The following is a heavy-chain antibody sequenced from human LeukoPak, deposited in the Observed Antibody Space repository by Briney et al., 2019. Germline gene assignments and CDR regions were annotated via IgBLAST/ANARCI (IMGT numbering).Heavy chain of an antibody. V-gene: IGHV3-23*01. Sequence: GGSLRLSCAASGFTFSSYATSWVRQAPGKGLEWVSAISGSGGSTYYADSVKGRFTISRDNSKNTLYLQMNSLRAEDTAVYYCAKDGYYDSSGDAHFDYWGQGTLVTVSS. CDR2: ISGSGGST. CDR1: GFTFSSYA. D-gene: IGHD3-22*01. CDR3: AKDGYYDSSGDAHFDY. J-gene: IGHJ4*02.